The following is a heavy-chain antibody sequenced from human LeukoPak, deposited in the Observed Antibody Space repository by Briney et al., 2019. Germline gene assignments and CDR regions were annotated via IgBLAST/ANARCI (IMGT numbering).Heavy chain of an antibody. J-gene: IGHJ4*02. Sequence: GGSLRLSCAASGFTFSSYAMHWVRQAPGKGLEWVAVISYDGSNKYYADSVKGRFTISRDNSKNTLYLQMDSLRVEDTAVHYCAKVTGGDMITYGGADYWGQGTLVTVSS. V-gene: IGHV3-30*04. D-gene: IGHD3-16*01. CDR1: GFTFSSYA. CDR3: AKVTGGDMITYGGADY. CDR2: ISYDGSNK.